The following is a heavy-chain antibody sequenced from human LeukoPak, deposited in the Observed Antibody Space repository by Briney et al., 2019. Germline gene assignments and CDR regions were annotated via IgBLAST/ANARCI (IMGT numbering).Heavy chain of an antibody. CDR3: ARDAQWNCGGDYYRAFDI. Sequence: GGSLRLSCAASGFTFSSYSMNWVRQAPGKGLEWVSSISSSSSYIYYADSVKGRFTISRDNAKNSLYLQMNSLIAEDTAVYYGARDAQWNCGGDYYRAFDIWGQGTMVTVSS. CDR2: ISSSSSYI. V-gene: IGHV3-21*01. D-gene: IGHD2-21*01. J-gene: IGHJ3*02. CDR1: GFTFSSYS.